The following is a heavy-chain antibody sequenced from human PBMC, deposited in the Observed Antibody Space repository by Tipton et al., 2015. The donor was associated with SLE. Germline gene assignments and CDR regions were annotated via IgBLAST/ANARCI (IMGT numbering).Heavy chain of an antibody. CDR2: MYYNGRT. CDR3: ARDDRSSYYTDV. V-gene: IGHV4-31*03. CDR1: GDFISNVGYY. J-gene: IGHJ6*03. Sequence: TLSLTCTVSGDFISNVGYYWTWIRQFPGKGLEYIGSMYYNGRTDYYNPSLESRVSISVDMSKNQFSLRLSSVTAADTALYFCARDDRSSYYTDVWGRGTTVTVSS.